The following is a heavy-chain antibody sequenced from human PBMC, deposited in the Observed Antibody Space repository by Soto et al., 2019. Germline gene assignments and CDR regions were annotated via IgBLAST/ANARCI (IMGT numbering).Heavy chain of an antibody. CDR1: GGSFRGYY. CDR2: INHGGST. CDR3: AGDLHDGDYGAAHY. J-gene: IGHJ4*02. V-gene: IGHV4-34*01. D-gene: IGHD4-17*01. Sequence: QVQLQQWGAGLLKPSETLSLTCAVYGGSFRGYYLRWIRQPPGKGLEWVGEINHGGSTNYNPSLKSRVTMSVAPSRNQFSLKLRSVTAADTAVYYCAGDLHDGDYGAAHYWGQGTLVTVSS.